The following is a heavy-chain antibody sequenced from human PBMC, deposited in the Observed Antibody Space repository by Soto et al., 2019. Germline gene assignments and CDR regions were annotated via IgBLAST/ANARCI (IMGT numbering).Heavy chain of an antibody. CDR2: ISYDGSNK. Sequence: QVQLVESGGGVVQPGRSLRLSCAASGFTFSSYAMHWVRQAPGKGLEWVAVISYDGSNKYYADSVKGRFTISRDDSKNTLYLQMNSLKTEDTAVYYCTTDQIQGPDYWGQGTLVTVSS. CDR1: GFTFSSYA. V-gene: IGHV3-30-3*01. CDR3: TTDQIQGPDY. J-gene: IGHJ4*02.